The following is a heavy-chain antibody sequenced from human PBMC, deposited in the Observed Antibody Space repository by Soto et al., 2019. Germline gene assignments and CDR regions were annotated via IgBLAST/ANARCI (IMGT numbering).Heavy chain of an antibody. Sequence: QVQLVQSGAEVKKPGASVKVSCKASGYTFTSYGISWVRQAPGQGLEWMGWISAYNGNTNYAQKLQGRVTMTTDTSTSTAYMELRSLTSDDTAVYYCARVPTTVYSGSYYVPGYWGQGALVTVSS. J-gene: IGHJ4*02. CDR2: ISAYNGNT. CDR3: ARVPTTVYSGSYYVPGY. D-gene: IGHD1-26*01. CDR1: GYTFTSYG. V-gene: IGHV1-18*01.